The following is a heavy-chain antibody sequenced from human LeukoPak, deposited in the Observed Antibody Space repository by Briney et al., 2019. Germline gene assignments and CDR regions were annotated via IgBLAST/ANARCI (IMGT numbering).Heavy chain of an antibody. Sequence: GESLKISCKGSGYSFTSYWIGWVRQMPGKGLEWMGIIYPGDSDTRYSPSFQGQVTISADKSISTAYLQWSSLKASDTAMYYCARSPNLASYGDYEVCWGQGTLVTVSS. CDR1: GYSFTSYW. D-gene: IGHD4-17*01. J-gene: IGHJ4*02. CDR2: IYPGDSDT. V-gene: IGHV5-51*01. CDR3: ARSPNLASYGDYEVC.